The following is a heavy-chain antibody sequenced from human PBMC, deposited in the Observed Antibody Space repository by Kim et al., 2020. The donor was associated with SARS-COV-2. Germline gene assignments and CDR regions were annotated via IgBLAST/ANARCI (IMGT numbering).Heavy chain of an antibody. V-gene: IGHV3-23*01. Sequence: GGSLRLSCAASGFTFSSYAMSWVRQAPGKGLEWVSAISGSGGSTYYADSVKGRFTISRDNSKNTLYLQMNSLRAEDTAVYYCARSGLLWFGEHIKLYGMDVWGQGTTVTVSS. CDR3: ARSGLLWFGEHIKLYGMDV. CDR1: GFTFSSYA. D-gene: IGHD3-10*01. CDR2: ISGSGGST. J-gene: IGHJ6*02.